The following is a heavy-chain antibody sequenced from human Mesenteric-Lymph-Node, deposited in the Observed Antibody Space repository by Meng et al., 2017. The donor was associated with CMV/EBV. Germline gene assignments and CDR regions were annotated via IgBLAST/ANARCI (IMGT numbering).Heavy chain of an antibody. CDR2: IYDEDRI. D-gene: IGHD6-19*01. CDR3: AKRRKEGIAVAGPFGH. CDR1: GFTITTRY. J-gene: IGHJ1*01. V-gene: IGHV3-66*01. Sequence: SGFTITTRYVRWVRQAPGKGLDWVSIIYDEDRIAYADSVKGRFTITRDISKNTVYLQMNSLRAEDTAVYYCAKRRKEGIAVAGPFGHWGQGTLVTVSS.